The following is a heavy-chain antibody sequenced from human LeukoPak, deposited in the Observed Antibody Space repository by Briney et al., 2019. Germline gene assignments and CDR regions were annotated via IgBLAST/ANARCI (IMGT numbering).Heavy chain of an antibody. D-gene: IGHD3-10*02. J-gene: IGHJ6*04. CDR1: GFTFSSYG. CDR3: AELGITMIGGV. Sequence: GGTLRFSCAASGFTFSSYGMSWVRQAPGKGLEWVSAISGSGGSTYYADSVKGRFTISRDNSKNTLYLQMNSLRAEDTAVYYCAELGITMIGGVWGKGPTVTISS. CDR2: ISGSGGST. V-gene: IGHV3-23*01.